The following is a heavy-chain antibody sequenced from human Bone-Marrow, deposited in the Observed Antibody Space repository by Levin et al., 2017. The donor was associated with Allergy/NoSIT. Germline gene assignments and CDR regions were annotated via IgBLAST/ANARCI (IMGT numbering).Heavy chain of an antibody. J-gene: IGHJ6*03. CDR1: GASMTTNDW. CDR3: AREKQYQLPLYYYYYYIDV. Sequence: SETLSLTCAVSGASMTTNDWWTWVRQPPGKGLEWIGEISHRGNANYNPSLKSRVTLSVDTSKKEFSPRVTSVTAADTAVYYCAREKQYQLPLYYYYYYIDVWGKGTTVTVSS. V-gene: IGHV4-4*02. CDR2: ISHRGNA. D-gene: IGHD2-2*01.